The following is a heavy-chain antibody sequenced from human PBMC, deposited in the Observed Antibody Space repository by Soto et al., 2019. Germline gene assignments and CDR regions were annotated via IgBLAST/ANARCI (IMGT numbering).Heavy chain of an antibody. CDR3: ARDRGYDAHDYYYNAMDV. CDR1: VFTFRTYT. V-gene: IGHV3-21*01. Sequence: EVQLVESGGGLVKPGGSLRLSCISSVFTFRTYTMNWVRQAPGKGLEWVSGIRGFSPYTFYAESVKGRFTISRDNAKNSLYLQMNSLRAEDTAVYYCARDRGYDAHDYYYNAMDVWGQGTTVTVSS. D-gene: IGHD3-10*01. J-gene: IGHJ6*02. CDR2: IRGFSPYT.